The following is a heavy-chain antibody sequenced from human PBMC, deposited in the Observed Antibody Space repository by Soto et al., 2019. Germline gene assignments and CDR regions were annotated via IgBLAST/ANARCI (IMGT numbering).Heavy chain of an antibody. CDR1: GFSLSSSGVG. D-gene: IGHD3-10*01. Sequence: QITLKESGPTLVRPTQTLTLTCTFSGFSLSSSGVGVGWIRQPPGKALEWLALIYWDDDKRYSPSLKSRLTIIKDTSKNHVVLTLTKLDTVDTATYYCARGGWTTYYSPFFDYWGQGTLVTVSS. J-gene: IGHJ4*02. CDR3: ARGGWTTYYSPFFDY. V-gene: IGHV2-5*02. CDR2: IYWDDDK.